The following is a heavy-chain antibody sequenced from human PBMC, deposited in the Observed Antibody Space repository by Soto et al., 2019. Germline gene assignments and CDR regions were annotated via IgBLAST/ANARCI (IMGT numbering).Heavy chain of an antibody. J-gene: IGHJ4*02. V-gene: IGHV3-66*01. D-gene: IGHD3-16*02. CDR2: IYNTGST. CDR3: ARGNWVIVFDY. Sequence: GSLRLSCAASGFTVSSNYMSWVRQAPGKGLEWVSVIYNTGSTYYADFVKGRFTISRDNSKNTVYLQMNNLRAEDTAVYYCARGNWVIVFDYWGQGTLVTVSS. CDR1: GFTVSSNY.